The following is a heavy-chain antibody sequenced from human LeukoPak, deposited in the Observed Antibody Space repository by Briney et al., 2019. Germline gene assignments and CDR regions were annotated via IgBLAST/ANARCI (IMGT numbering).Heavy chain of an antibody. V-gene: IGHV3-72*01. J-gene: IGHJ4*02. CDR2: SRNKANSYTT. D-gene: IGHD1-14*01. CDR3: AKSSRYVEDS. Sequence: GGSLRLSCAASGFSFSDHYMDWVRQAPGKGLEWVGRSRNKANSYTTEYAASVKGRFSISRDDSKNSLYLQMNSLKTEDTAVYYCAKSSRYVEDSWGQGTLVTVSS. CDR1: GFSFSDHY.